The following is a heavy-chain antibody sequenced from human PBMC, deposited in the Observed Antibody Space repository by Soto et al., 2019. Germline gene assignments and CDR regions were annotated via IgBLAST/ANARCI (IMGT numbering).Heavy chain of an antibody. Sequence: PGGSMRLSCATCGFSFNDYGMHWVRQAPGKGLEWVAVISKDGTNKYYADSVQGRLIVSRDNYRNTVYLQMNSLRAEDSAVYYCAKTTGLLATPIPSVYDYWGQGAPVTVTS. CDR1: GFSFNDYG. D-gene: IGHD2-21*01. V-gene: IGHV3-30*18. CDR2: ISKDGTNK. J-gene: IGHJ4*02. CDR3: AKTTGLLATPIPSVYDY.